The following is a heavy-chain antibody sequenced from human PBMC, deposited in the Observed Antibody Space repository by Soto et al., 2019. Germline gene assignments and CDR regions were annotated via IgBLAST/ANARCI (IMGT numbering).Heavy chain of an antibody. Sequence: ASVKGSCKVSGYTFTSYYMHWVRQAPGQGLEWMGIINPSGGSTSYAQKFQGRVTMTRDTSTSTVYMELSSLRSEDTAVYYCAREDQRRRVIQLWLAYCGGDCYSLDPWGQGTLVTVSS. D-gene: IGHD2-21*02. CDR2: INPSGGST. CDR3: AREDQRRRVIQLWLAYCGGDCYSLDP. CDR1: GYTFTSYY. V-gene: IGHV1-46*01. J-gene: IGHJ5*02.